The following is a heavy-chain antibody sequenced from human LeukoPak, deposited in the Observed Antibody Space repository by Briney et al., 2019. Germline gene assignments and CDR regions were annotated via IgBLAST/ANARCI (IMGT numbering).Heavy chain of an antibody. J-gene: IGHJ4*02. CDR3: ARDRAVAGLFDS. V-gene: IGHV3-7*01. Sequence: PGGSLRLSCAASGFTFSNYFLTWVRQAPGKGLEWVANIKEDGTEKQYVDSVKGRFTISRDNAKNSLYLEMNSLRAEDTAVYYCARDRAVAGLFDSWGQGTLVTVSS. D-gene: IGHD6-19*01. CDR2: IKEDGTEK. CDR1: GFTFSNYF.